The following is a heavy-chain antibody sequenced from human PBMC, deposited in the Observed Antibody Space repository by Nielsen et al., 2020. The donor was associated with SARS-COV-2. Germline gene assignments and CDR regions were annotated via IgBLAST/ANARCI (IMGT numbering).Heavy chain of an antibody. CDR3: AREFGAGAFGF. CDR2: ISSTGNTI. V-gene: IGHV3-11*04. J-gene: IGHJ4*02. CDR1: GFIFGDYY. D-gene: IGHD3-16*01. Sequence: GESLKISCAASGFIFGDYYMSWIRQAPGKGLEWVSYISSTGNTIFYEDSVKGRFTISRDNAKNSLFLQMNSLRAEDTATYYCAREFGAGAFGFWGQGTQVTVSS.